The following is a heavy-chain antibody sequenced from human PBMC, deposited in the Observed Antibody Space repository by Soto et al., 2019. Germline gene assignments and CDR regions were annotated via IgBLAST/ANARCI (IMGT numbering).Heavy chain of an antibody. Sequence: AGGSLRLSCTASGFTFSSYAMSWVRQAPGKGLEWVSAISGSGGSTYYADSVKGRFTISRDNSKNTLYLQMNSLRAEDTAVYYCAKIGQQLVRNWFDPWGQGTLVTVSS. CDR2: ISGSGGST. V-gene: IGHV3-23*01. J-gene: IGHJ5*02. CDR1: GFTFSSYA. CDR3: AKIGQQLVRNWFDP. D-gene: IGHD6-13*01.